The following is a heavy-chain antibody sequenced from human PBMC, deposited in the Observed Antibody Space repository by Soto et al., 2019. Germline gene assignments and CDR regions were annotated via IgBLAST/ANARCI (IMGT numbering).Heavy chain of an antibody. J-gene: IGHJ6*02. CDR2: ISADNGNT. D-gene: IGHD2-2*01. V-gene: IGHV1-18*01. CDR3: ARGYCSSTSCRTYSYYGMDF. Sequence: QVQLVQSGAEVKKPGASVKVSCKASGYTFTSYGISWVRQAPGQGREWMGWISADNGNTNYAQKLQGRVTMTTDTSTSTDYMEMRSLRSDDTAVYYCARGYCSSTSCRTYSYYGMDFWGQGTTVTVSS. CDR1: GYTFTSYG.